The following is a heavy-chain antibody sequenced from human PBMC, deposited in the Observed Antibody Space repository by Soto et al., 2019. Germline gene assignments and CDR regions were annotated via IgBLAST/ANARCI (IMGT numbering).Heavy chain of an antibody. J-gene: IGHJ4*02. D-gene: IGHD3-3*01. CDR3: AGVTGYYAPDY. Sequence: QVQLVQSGAEVKKPGASVKVSCKASGYTFTSYAMHWVRQAPGQRLGWMGWINAGNGNTKYSQKFQGRVTITRDTSASTAYMNLRSLGSEDTAEYYSAGVTGYYAPDYWGQGTLVTVSS. CDR1: GYTFTSYA. CDR2: INAGNGNT. V-gene: IGHV1-3*01.